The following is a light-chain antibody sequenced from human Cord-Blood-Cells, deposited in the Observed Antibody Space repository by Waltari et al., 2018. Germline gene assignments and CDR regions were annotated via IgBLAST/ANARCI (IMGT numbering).Light chain of an antibody. V-gene: IGKV1-9*01. Sequence: DIQLTQSPSFLSASVGDRVTITCRASQGISSYLAWYQQKPGKAPKLLIYAASTFQSGVPSRFSGSGSGTEFTLTISSLQPEDFATYYCQQLNSYPLTVGGGTKVEIK. J-gene: IGKJ4*01. CDR3: QQLNSYPLT. CDR1: QGISSY. CDR2: AAS.